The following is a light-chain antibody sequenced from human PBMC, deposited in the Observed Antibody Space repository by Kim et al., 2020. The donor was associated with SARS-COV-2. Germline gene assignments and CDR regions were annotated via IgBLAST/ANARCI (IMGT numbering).Light chain of an antibody. CDR1: SGSIVSNY. Sequence: NFMLTQPHSVSESPGKTVTISCTRSSGSIVSNYVQWYQQRPGSAPTTVIYEDNQRRSGVPDRFSGSIDSSSNSASLTISGLKTEDEAGYYCQSYDNNIVIFGGGTQVTVL. V-gene: IGLV6-57*03. CDR3: QSYDNNIVI. J-gene: IGLJ2*01. CDR2: EDN.